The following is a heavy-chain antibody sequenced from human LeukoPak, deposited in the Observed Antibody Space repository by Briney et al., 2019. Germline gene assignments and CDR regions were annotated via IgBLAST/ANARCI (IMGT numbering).Heavy chain of an antibody. V-gene: IGHV3-53*01. CDR1: GFNVSYNF. J-gene: IGHJ5*02. Sequence: GGSLRLSCAASGFNVSYNFMSWVRQAPGKGLAWVSVIYSGGSTYYADSVKGRFTISRDNSKNTLYLQMNSLRPEDTAVYYCARVFEWPFLFDPWGQGTLVTVSS. D-gene: IGHD3-3*01. CDR3: ARVFEWPFLFDP. CDR2: IYSGGST.